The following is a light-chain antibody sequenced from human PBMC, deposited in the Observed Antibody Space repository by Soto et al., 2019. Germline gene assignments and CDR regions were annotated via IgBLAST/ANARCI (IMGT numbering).Light chain of an antibody. CDR2: GAS. CDR1: QNINSRY. CDR3: QQFGSSPEFT. Sequence: EIVLTQSPGTLSLSPGERATLSCRASQNINSRYLAWYQQKPGQAPRLLIYGASCRATGIPDRFSGSGSGTGVTLTISRLEPEDFAVYYCQQFGSSPEFTVGPGTKVHIK. V-gene: IGKV3-20*01. J-gene: IGKJ3*01.